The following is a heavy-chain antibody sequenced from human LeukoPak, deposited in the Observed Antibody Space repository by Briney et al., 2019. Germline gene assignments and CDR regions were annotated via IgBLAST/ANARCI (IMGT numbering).Heavy chain of an antibody. CDR3: AKTYDFWSGYPEDY. CDR2: ISGSGGST. Sequence: PGGSLRLSCAASVFPFSSYPMSWVRQAPGKGLEWVSAISGSGGSTYYADSVKGRFTNSRDNSKNTLYLQMNSLRAEDTAVYYCAKTYDFWSGYPEDYWGQGTLVTVSS. V-gene: IGHV3-23*01. CDR1: VFPFSSYP. D-gene: IGHD3-3*01. J-gene: IGHJ4*02.